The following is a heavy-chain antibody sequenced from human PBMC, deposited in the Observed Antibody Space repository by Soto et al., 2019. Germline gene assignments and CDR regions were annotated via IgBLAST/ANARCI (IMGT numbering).Heavy chain of an antibody. CDR3: ARGGDV. J-gene: IGHJ3*01. CDR2: ISQSGSAI. V-gene: IGHV3-11*01. CDR1: GFTFSDSD. Sequence: GSLRLSFAASGFTFSDSDMGWIRQAPGKGLEWVSYISQSGSAISYADSVKGRFTISRDNANKSLYLQLNSLRGDDTAVYFCARGGDV.